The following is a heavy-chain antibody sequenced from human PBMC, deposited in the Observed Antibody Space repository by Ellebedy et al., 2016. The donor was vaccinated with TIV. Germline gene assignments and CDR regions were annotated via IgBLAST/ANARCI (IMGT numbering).Heavy chain of an antibody. Sequence: AASVKVSCKASGYTFTSYAMHWVRQAPGQRLEWMGWISAYNGNKNYAQKLQGRVTMTTDTSTSTAYMELRSLRSDDTAVYYCAIGLTGTLRWGQGTLVTVSS. CDR2: ISAYNGNK. V-gene: IGHV1-18*01. D-gene: IGHD1-20*01. J-gene: IGHJ4*02. CDR3: AIGLTGTLR. CDR1: GYTFTSYA.